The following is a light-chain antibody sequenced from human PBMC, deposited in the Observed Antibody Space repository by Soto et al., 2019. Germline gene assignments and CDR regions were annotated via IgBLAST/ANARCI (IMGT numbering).Light chain of an antibody. J-gene: IGLJ2*01. Sequence: QSALTQPRSVSGSPGQSVTISCTGTSSDVGGFNYVSWYQQHPGKAPQLMIYDVTKRPSGVPNRFSGSKSGYTASLTISGLQAADEADYDCYSYAGSDTFIFGGGTKLTVL. CDR2: DVT. CDR1: SSDVGGFNY. CDR3: YSYAGSDTFI. V-gene: IGLV2-11*01.